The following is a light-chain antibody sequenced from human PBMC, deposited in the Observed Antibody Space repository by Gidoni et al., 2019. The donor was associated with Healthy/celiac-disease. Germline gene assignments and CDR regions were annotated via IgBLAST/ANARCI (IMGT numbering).Light chain of an antibody. CDR1: QSVLYSSNNKNY. V-gene: IGKV4-1*01. CDR3: QQYYSTPPT. J-gene: IGKJ1*01. CDR2: WAS. Sequence: DIVMTQSPDSLAVSLGERATINCKSSQSVLYSSNNKNYLAWYQQKPGQPPKLLIYWASTRESGVPDRCSGSGSGTDFTLTISSLQAEDVAVYYCQQYYSTPPTFGQXTKVEIK.